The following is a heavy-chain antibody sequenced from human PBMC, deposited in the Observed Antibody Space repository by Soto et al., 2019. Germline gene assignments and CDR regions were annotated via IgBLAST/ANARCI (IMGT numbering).Heavy chain of an antibody. J-gene: IGHJ6*02. CDR3: ARASGAPSYYAMDV. CDR1: GYSFTNYW. CDR2: IYPVDSDT. D-gene: IGHD6-19*01. Sequence: GESLKISCKGSGYSFTNYWIGWVRQMPGKGLEWMGIIYPVDSDTRYSPSLQGQVTISADKSISTAYLQWSSLQASDSAMYFCARASGAPSYYAMDVWGQGTTVTVSS. V-gene: IGHV5-51*01.